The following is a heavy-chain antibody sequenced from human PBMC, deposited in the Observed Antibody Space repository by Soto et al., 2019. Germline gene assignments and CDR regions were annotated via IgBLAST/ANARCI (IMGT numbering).Heavy chain of an antibody. CDR1: GGSFSGYY. D-gene: IGHD3-3*01. CDR3: ARGLDYDFWSGYSSEFDY. Sequence: QVQLQQWGAGLLKPSETLSLTCAVYGGSFSGYYWSWIRQPPGKGLEWIGEINHSGSTNYNPSLKSRVTISVDTSKNPFSLKLSSVTAADTAVYYCARGLDYDFWSGYSSEFDYWGQGTLVTVSS. CDR2: INHSGST. V-gene: IGHV4-34*01. J-gene: IGHJ4*02.